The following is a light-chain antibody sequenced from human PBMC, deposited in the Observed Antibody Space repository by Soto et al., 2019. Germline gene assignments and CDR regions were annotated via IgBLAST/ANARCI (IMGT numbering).Light chain of an antibody. J-gene: IGKJ5*01. CDR3: QQYNNWPAIT. CDR2: GAS. CDR1: QSVRSN. Sequence: EIVMTQSPATLSVSPGGRATLSCRASQSVRSNLGWYQQKPGQAPRLLIYGASTRATGIPARFSGSGSGTEFTLTISSLQSEDFAVYYCQQYNNWPAITFGQGTRLEIK. V-gene: IGKV3D-15*01.